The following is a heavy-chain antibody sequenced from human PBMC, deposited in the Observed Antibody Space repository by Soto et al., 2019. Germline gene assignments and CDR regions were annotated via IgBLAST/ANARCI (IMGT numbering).Heavy chain of an antibody. J-gene: IGHJ4*02. CDR1: GFIFDDYV. CDR3: AKGGRFSLVTADAY. CDR2: ISWNSGSR. V-gene: IGHV3-9*01. D-gene: IGHD2-21*02. Sequence: EVQLVESGGDLVQPGRSLRLSCAASGFIFDDYVMHWVRQAPGKGLEWGSAISWNSGSRGYADSVKGRFTISRDNAKKSLYLQMNRLISEDTALYYWAKGGRFSLVTADAYWGQGTLVTVSS.